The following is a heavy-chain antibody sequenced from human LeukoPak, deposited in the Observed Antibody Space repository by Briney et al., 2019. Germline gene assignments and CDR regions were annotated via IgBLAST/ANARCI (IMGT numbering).Heavy chain of an antibody. CDR1: GFTFSSYG. V-gene: IGHV3-33*01. CDR2: IWYDGSKK. CDR3: ARYNTGSVDY. Sequence: GGSLRLSCAASGFTFSSYGMHWFRQAPGKGLEWVVVIWYDGSKKYYADSVKGRFTISRDNSKNTLYLQMDSLRAEDTAVYYCARYNTGSVDYWGQGTLVTVSS. J-gene: IGHJ4*02. D-gene: IGHD2-8*02.